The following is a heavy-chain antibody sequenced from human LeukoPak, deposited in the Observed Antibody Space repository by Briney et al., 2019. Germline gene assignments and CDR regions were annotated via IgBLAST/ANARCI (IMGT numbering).Heavy chain of an antibody. CDR2: IIPILGIA. CDR3: ARTRIYDYVWGNGWFDP. J-gene: IGHJ5*02. D-gene: IGHD3-16*01. Sequence: GASVKVSRKASGGTFSSYAISWVRQAPGQGLEWMGRIIPILGIANYAQKFQGRVTITADKSTSTAYMELSSLRSEDTAVYYCARTRIYDYVWGNGWFDPWGQGTLVTVSS. V-gene: IGHV1-69*04. CDR1: GGTFSSYA.